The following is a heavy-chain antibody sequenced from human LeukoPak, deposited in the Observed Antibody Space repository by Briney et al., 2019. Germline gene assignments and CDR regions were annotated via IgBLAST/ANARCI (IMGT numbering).Heavy chain of an antibody. V-gene: IGHV3-23*01. D-gene: IGHD5-24*01. CDR1: GFSFSSYE. CDR3: ARIVDMGTISIDY. CDR2: ITGNGGNR. Sequence: GGSLRLSCAASGFSFSSYEMNWVRQAPGKGLEWVSGITGNGGNRYYADSVKGRFTISRDNSKNTLYLQMNSLRAEDTAVYYCARIVDMGTISIDYWGQGTLVTVSS. J-gene: IGHJ4*02.